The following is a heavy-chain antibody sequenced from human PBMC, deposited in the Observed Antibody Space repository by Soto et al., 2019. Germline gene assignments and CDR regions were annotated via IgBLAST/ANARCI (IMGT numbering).Heavy chain of an antibody. CDR1: GITFSNYA. CDR2: ISTSGGRP. V-gene: IGHV3-23*01. CDR3: AKDPDRYDYVWGTYRYIDH. J-gene: IGHJ4*02. Sequence: EVQLLESGGGLVQPGGSLRLSCTASGITFSNYAMSWVRQAPRKGLEWVSSISTSGGRPYYADSVKGRFTISRDNSKNTLYLKMKSLRVEDTAVYYCAKDPDRYDYVWGTYRYIDHWGQGTLVTVSS. D-gene: IGHD3-16*02.